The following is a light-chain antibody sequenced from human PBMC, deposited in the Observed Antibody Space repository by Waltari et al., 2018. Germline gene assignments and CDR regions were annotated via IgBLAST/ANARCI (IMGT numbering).Light chain of an antibody. CDR2: GES. CDR3: QQYNQWPPIT. J-gene: IGKJ3*01. V-gene: IGKV3-15*01. CDR1: QSVGSD. Sequence: DTVVTQSPDTLSVSPGERVTLSCRASQSVGSDLAWYQQKPGQAPRLLIYGESTSATGIPARFSGSGSGTEFTLTISSLQSEDLGVYYCQQYNQWPPITFGPGTKVEVK.